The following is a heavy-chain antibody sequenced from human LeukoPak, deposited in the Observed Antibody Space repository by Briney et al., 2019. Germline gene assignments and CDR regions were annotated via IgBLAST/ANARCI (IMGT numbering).Heavy chain of an antibody. D-gene: IGHD3-10*01. V-gene: IGHV3-30-3*01. CDR2: ISYDGSNK. Sequence: GGSLRLSCAASGFTFSSYAMHWVRQAPGKGLEWVAVISYDGSNKYYADSVKGRFTISRDNSKNTLYLQMNSLRAEDTAVYYCASSPHYYGSGLDYWGQGTLVTVSS. J-gene: IGHJ4*02. CDR1: GFTFSSYA. CDR3: ASSPHYYGSGLDY.